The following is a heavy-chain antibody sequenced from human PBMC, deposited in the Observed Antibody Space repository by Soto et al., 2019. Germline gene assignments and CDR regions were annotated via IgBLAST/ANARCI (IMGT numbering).Heavy chain of an antibody. CDR3: ARNDWTGPLLWFDP. CDR2: IYHSGST. J-gene: IGHJ5*02. V-gene: IGHV4-39*01. Sequence: SETLSLTCTVSGGSISSGGYSLGWIRPPPGKGLEWIGSIYHSGSTYYNPSLKSRITINPDTSKNQFSLQLNSVTPEDTAVYYCARNDWTGPLLWFDPWGQGTLVTVSS. CDR1: GGSISSGGYS. D-gene: IGHD3-9*01.